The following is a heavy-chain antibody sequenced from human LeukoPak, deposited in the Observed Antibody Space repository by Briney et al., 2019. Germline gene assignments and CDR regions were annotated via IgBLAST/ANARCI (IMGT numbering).Heavy chain of an antibody. V-gene: IGHV4-59*08. CDR3: ARWGIAAAGTKAYWFDP. D-gene: IGHD6-13*01. CDR2: IYYSGST. J-gene: IGHJ5*02. Sequence: KTSETLSLTCTVSGGSISSYYWSWIRQPPGKGLEWIGYIYYSGSTNYNPSLKSRVTISVDTSKNQFSLKLSSVTAADTAVYYCARWGIAAAGTKAYWFDPWGQGTLVTVSS. CDR1: GGSISSYY.